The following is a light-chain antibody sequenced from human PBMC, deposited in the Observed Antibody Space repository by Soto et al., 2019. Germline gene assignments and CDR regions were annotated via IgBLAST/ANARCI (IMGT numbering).Light chain of an antibody. Sequence: EIVLTQSPGTLSLSPGERATLSCRASQSVSSSYLAWYQQKPGQAPRLLIYGASSRATGIPDRFSGSGSGTDFTLTISRLEPEDFAVYYCQQYGGSPQKFGQGTKVDSK. J-gene: IGKJ1*01. CDR3: QQYGGSPQK. V-gene: IGKV3-20*01. CDR1: QSVSSSY. CDR2: GAS.